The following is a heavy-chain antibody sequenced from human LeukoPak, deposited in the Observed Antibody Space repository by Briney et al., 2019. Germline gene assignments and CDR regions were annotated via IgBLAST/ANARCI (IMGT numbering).Heavy chain of an antibody. J-gene: IGHJ3*02. D-gene: IGHD3-10*01. CDR1: GGSISSYY. Sequence: SETLSLTCTVSGGSISSYYWSWIRQPPGKGLEWIGYIYYSGSTNYNPSLKSRVTMSVDTSKNQFSLKLSSVTAADTAVYYCARPAMVRGVRGAFDIWGQGTMVTVSS. V-gene: IGHV4-59*01. CDR3: ARPAMVRGVRGAFDI. CDR2: IYYSGST.